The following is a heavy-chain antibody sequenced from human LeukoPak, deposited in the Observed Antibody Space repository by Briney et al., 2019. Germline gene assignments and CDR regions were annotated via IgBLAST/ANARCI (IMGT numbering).Heavy chain of an antibody. J-gene: IGHJ4*02. Sequence: SETLSLTCTVSGGSISSSSYYWGWIRQPPGKGLEWIGSIHYSGSTYYNPSLKSRVTISVDTSKNQFSLKLSSVTAADTAVYYCATSKIQLWAFDYWGQGTLVTVSS. V-gene: IGHV4-39*01. CDR2: IHYSGST. CDR1: GGSISSSSYY. CDR3: ATSKIQLWAFDY. D-gene: IGHD3-10*01.